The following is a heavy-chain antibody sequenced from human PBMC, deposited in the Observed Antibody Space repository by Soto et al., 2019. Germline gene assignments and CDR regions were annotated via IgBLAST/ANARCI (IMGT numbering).Heavy chain of an antibody. CDR1: GGSISSSSYY. CDR3: ATLNSGSFRTWFDP. Sequence: TSETLSLTCTVSGGSISSSSYYWGWIRQPPGKGLEWIGSIYYSGSTYYNPSLKSRVTISVDTSKNQFSLKLSSVTAADTAVYYCATLNSGSFRTWFDPWGQGTLVTVSS. V-gene: IGHV4-39*01. J-gene: IGHJ5*02. D-gene: IGHD1-26*01. CDR2: IYYSGST.